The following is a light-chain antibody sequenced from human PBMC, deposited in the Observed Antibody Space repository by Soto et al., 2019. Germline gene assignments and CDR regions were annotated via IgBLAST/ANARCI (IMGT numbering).Light chain of an antibody. CDR1: QSILYSSNNKNY. CDR2: WAS. CDR3: QQYYSPPYT. V-gene: IGKV4-1*01. Sequence: DIVLTQSPDCLAVSLGERATINCKSSQSILYSSNNKNYLAWYQQKPGQPPKLLMYWASTRESGVPDRFSGSGSGTDFTLTISSLQAEDVAVYYCQQYYSPPYTLGRGNKLEIK. J-gene: IGKJ2*01.